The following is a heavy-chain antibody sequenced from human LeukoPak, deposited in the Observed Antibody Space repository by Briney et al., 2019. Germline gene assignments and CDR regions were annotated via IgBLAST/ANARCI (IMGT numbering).Heavy chain of an antibody. CDR3: ARGPQWRGDYYYMDV. D-gene: IGHD6-19*01. V-gene: IGHV1-8*01. CDR1: GYSFTNFD. CDR2: MNPNSGNK. Sequence: ASVTVSCTASGYSFTNFDINWVRQAPGQGLEWMGWMNPNSGNKGYAQKLQGRVTMTMNTSITTAYMELSSLRSEDTAVYYCARGPQWRGDYYYMDVWGRGTTVTVSS. J-gene: IGHJ6*03.